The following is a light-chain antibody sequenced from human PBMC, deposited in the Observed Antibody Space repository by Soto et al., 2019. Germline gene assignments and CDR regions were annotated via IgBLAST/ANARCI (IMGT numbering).Light chain of an antibody. J-gene: IGLJ3*02. Sequence: QPVLTQSPSASASLGASVRLTCTLTSGPSSHSIAWHQQQPQKGPRYLMKVNDDGSHNKGDGIPDRFSGSSSGAERYLTISSLQSEDEADYYCQTWDTGTGVFGGGTKLTVL. CDR1: SGPSSHS. V-gene: IGLV4-69*01. CDR2: VNDDGSH. CDR3: QTWDTGTGV.